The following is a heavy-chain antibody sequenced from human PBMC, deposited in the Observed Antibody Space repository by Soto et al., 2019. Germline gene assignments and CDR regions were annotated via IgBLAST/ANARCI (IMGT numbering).Heavy chain of an antibody. Sequence: GESLKISCNGSGYSFTIYCIGLVLQMPGKGLEWMGIIYPGDSDTRYSPSFQGQVTISADKSISTAYLQWSSLKASDTAMYYCARGGRCSSTSCFTGYFDYWGQGTLVTVSS. CDR3: ARGGRCSSTSCFTGYFDY. CDR2: IYPGDSDT. V-gene: IGHV5-51*01. J-gene: IGHJ4*02. D-gene: IGHD2-2*01. CDR1: GYSFTIYC.